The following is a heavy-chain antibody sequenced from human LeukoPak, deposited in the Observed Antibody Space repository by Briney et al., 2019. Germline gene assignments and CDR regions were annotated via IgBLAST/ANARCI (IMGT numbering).Heavy chain of an antibody. CDR1: GFTFDNYG. V-gene: IGHV3-20*01. D-gene: IGHD5-24*01. J-gene: IGHJ6*04. Sequence: PPGGSLRLSCAASGFTFDNYGMSWVRQAPGKGLEWVSGINWNDGSIGYADSVKGRFTISTDNAKNSMYLQMNSLRAEGTALYTGANCLQLRGYYYSLDVWDKGPRAPVSS. CDR2: INWNDGSI. CDR3: ANCLQLRGYYYSLDV.